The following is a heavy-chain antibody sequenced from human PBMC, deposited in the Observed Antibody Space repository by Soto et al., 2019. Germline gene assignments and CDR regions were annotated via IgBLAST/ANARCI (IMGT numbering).Heavy chain of an antibody. CDR1: KFTFSSYW. Sequence: EVQLVESGGGLVQPGGSLRLSCAASKFTFSSYWMHWVRQAPGKGLVWVSRINTDGSRTTYAASVKGRFTISRDNAENTAVLQMASLRAEDTAMYHCVRVASGSYDWSAPWGQGTLVTASP. CDR2: INTDGSRT. CDR3: VRVASGSYDWSAP. V-gene: IGHV3-74*01. D-gene: IGHD1-26*01. J-gene: IGHJ5*02.